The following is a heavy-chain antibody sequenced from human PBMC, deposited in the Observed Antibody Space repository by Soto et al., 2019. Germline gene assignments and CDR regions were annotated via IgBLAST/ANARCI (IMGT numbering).Heavy chain of an antibody. J-gene: IGHJ4*02. Sequence: EVQLLESGGGLVQPGGSLRLSCAASGFTFSSYAMSWVRQAPGKGLEWVSAINGSGGSTYYADSVKGRFTISRDNYKNTVYVQMNSLRAEDTAVYYCAKDFGGSYRNFDYWGQGTLVTVSS. CDR1: GFTFSSYA. D-gene: IGHD1-26*01. CDR2: INGSGGST. V-gene: IGHV3-23*01. CDR3: AKDFGGSYRNFDY.